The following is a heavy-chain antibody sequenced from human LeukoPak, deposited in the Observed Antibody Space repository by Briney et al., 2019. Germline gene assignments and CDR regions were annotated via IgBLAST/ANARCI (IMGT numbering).Heavy chain of an antibody. V-gene: IGHV1-18*01. Sequence: GASVKVSCKASGYTFSTFAISWVRQAPGQGLEWMGRISAYSGNTIYAQKFRDRVTMTTDTSTTTAYMELTGLTYDDTAVYYCTRAVYDSLPDYWGQGTLVAVSS. D-gene: IGHD5/OR15-5a*01. CDR1: GYTFSTFA. J-gene: IGHJ4*02. CDR2: ISAYSGNT. CDR3: TRAVYDSLPDY.